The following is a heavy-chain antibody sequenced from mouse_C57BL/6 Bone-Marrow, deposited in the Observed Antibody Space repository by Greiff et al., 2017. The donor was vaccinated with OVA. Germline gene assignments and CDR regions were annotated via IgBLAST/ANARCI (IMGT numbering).Heavy chain of an antibody. D-gene: IGHD1-1*01. Sequence: EVKLMESGGGLVQPGGSMKLSCAASGFTFSNYWMNWVRQSPEKGLEWVAQIRLKSDNYATHYAESVKGRFTISRDDSKSSVYLQMNNLRAEDTEIYYCTGLRGFAYWGQGTLVTVSA. J-gene: IGHJ3*01. CDR1: GFTFSNYW. V-gene: IGHV6-3*01. CDR2: IRLKSDNYAT. CDR3: TGLRGFAY.